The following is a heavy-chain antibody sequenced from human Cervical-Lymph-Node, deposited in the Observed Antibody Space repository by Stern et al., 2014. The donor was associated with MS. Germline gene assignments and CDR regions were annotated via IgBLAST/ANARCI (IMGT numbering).Heavy chain of an antibody. CDR1: GYIFTDYY. CDR2: INPNSGGT. D-gene: IGHD3-3*01. CDR3: ARGSGTAYDLRGDY. V-gene: IGHV1-2*02. J-gene: IGHJ4*01. Sequence: VQLVESGAEAKAPGASMKVSCRASGYIFTDYYLHWVRQAPGQGLEWLGWINPNSGGTNYAQNFQGRFTMTRDTSISTAYMELRWLGYADTAVYYCARGSGTAYDLRGDYWGQGTLVTVSS.